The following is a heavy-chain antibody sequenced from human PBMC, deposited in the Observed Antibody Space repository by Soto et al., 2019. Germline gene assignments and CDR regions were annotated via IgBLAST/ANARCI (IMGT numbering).Heavy chain of an antibody. D-gene: IGHD2-15*01. V-gene: IGHV1-69*01. CDR1: GGTFGSYA. CDR3: ARVVVPSTRNFYYYGMDV. J-gene: IGHJ6*02. CDR2: IIPVFGTS. Sequence: QVQLVQSGAEVKKPGSSVKVSCKASGGTFGSYAITWVRQAPGQGLEWMGGIIPVFGTSTYARKLEARVTITADESTSTAYMELSRLRSDDTAVYFCARVVVPSTRNFYYYGMDVCGQGTTVTVSS.